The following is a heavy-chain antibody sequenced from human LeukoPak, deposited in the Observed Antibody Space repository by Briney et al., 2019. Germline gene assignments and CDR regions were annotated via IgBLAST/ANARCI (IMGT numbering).Heavy chain of an antibody. CDR1: GFTFDDYG. CDR2: ISSSGSTI. D-gene: IGHD1-26*01. V-gene: IGHV3-48*03. CDR3: AREGGSSTYFDY. Sequence: GGSLRLSCAASGFTFDDYGMSWVRQAPGKGLEWVSYISSSGSTIYYADSVKGRFTISRDNAKNSLYLQMNSLRAEDTAVYYCAREGGSSTYFDYWGQGTLVTVSS. J-gene: IGHJ4*02.